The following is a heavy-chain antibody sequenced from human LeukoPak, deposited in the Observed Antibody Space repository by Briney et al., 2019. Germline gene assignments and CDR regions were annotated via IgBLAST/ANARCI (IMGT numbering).Heavy chain of an antibody. CDR1: GFTLSKYW. D-gene: IGHD4-11*01. CDR2: IKEDGSEI. CDR3: ARDKDTVTPPDAFDV. J-gene: IGHJ3*01. V-gene: IGHV3-7*01. Sequence: GGSLRLSCAASGFTLSKYWMSWVRQAPGKGLEWVANIKEDGSEIHYVDSVKGRFTISRDNAKSSLYLQMNSLRAEDTAVYYCARDKDTVTPPDAFDVWGQGTMVTVSS.